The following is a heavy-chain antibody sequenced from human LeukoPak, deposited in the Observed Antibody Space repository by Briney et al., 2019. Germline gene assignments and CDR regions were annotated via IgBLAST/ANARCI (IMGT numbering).Heavy chain of an antibody. CDR2: ISDSGGRT. CDR1: GITLSNYG. V-gene: IGHV3-23*01. Sequence: QTGGSLRLSCAVSGITLSNYGMSWVRQAPGKGLEWVAGISDSGGRTNYAGSVKGRFTISRDNPKNTLYLQMNSLRPEDTAVYFCAKRGVVIRVILVGFHKEAYYFDSWGQGVLVTVSS. J-gene: IGHJ4*02. CDR3: AKRGVVIRVILVGFHKEAYYFDS. D-gene: IGHD3-22*01.